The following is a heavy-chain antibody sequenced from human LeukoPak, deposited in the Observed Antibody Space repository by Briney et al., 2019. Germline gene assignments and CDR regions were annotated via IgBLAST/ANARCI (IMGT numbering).Heavy chain of an antibody. CDR3: ARVGYCSSTSCSASKRFDY. V-gene: IGHV1-2*02. Sequence: ASVKVSCKASGYTFTGYYMHWVRQAPGQGLEWMGWINPNSGGTNYAQKFQGRVTMTRDTSISTAYMELSRLRSDDTAVYYCARVGYCSSTSCSASKRFDYWGQGALVTVSS. D-gene: IGHD2-2*01. CDR2: INPNSGGT. J-gene: IGHJ4*02. CDR1: GYTFTGYY.